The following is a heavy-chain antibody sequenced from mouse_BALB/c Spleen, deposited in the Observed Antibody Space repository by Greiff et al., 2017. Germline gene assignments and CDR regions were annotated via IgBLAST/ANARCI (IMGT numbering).Heavy chain of an antibody. CDR2: ISYSGST. D-gene: IGHD1-1*01. Sequence: DVKLQESGPGLVKPSQSLSLTCTVTGYSITSDYAWNWIRQFPGNKLEWMGYISYSGSTSYNPSLKSRISITRDTSKNQFFLQLNSVTTEDTATYYCARYGYYAMDYWGQGTSVTVSS. J-gene: IGHJ4*01. CDR3: ARYGYYAMDY. V-gene: IGHV3-2*02. CDR1: GYSITSDYA.